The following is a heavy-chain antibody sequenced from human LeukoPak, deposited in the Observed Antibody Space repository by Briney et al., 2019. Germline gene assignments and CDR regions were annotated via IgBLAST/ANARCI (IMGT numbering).Heavy chain of an antibody. J-gene: IGHJ4*02. V-gene: IGHV3-15*01. CDR3: TTGTYCGGDCPFDY. CDR2: IKSKTDGGTT. D-gene: IGHD2-21*01. CDR1: GFTFSNAW. Sequence: PGGSLRLSCAASGFTFSNAWMSWVRQAPGKGLEWVGRIKSKTDGGTTDYAAPVKGRFTISRDDSKNTLYLQMNSLKTEDTAVYYCTTGTYCGGDCPFDYWGQGTLVTVSS.